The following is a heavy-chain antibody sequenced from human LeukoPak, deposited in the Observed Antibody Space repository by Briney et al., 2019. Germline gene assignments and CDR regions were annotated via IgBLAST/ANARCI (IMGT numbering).Heavy chain of an antibody. Sequence: ASVKVSCKASGYTFTSYDINWVRQATGQGLEWMGWMNPNSGNTGYAQKFQGRVTMTRNTSISTAYMELSSLRSEDTAVYYCAKDRNGWPTNFDSWGQGTLVTVSA. CDR3: AKDRNGWPTNFDS. V-gene: IGHV1-8*01. CDR1: GYTFTSYD. J-gene: IGHJ4*02. CDR2: MNPNSGNT. D-gene: IGHD6-19*01.